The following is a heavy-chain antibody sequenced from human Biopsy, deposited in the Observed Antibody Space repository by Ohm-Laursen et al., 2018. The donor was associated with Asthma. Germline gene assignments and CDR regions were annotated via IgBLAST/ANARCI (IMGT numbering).Heavy chain of an antibody. CDR1: GFTLSSYA. CDR3: AREVKMAY. V-gene: IGHV3-21*04. Sequence: SLRLSCTASGFTLSSYAMNWVRQAPGKGLEWVSSISRSSTYIYYADSIKGRFTISRDNAKNSVFLQMNSLRAEDTGVYYCAREVKMAYWGRGTLVTVSS. D-gene: IGHD2-8*01. J-gene: IGHJ4*02. CDR2: ISRSSTYI.